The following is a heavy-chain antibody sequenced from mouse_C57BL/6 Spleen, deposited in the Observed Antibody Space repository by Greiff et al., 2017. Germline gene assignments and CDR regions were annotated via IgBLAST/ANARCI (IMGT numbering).Heavy chain of an antibody. V-gene: IGHV1-9*01. CDR1: GYTFTGYW. CDR3: ARGGYDVVMGWYFDV. Sequence: VQRVEPGAELMKPGASVKLSCKATGYTFTGYWIDWVKQRPGHGLEWIGEILPGSGSTNYNEKFKGKATFTADTSSNTAYMQLSSLTTEDSAIYYCARGGYDVVMGWYFDVWGTGTTVTVSS. J-gene: IGHJ1*03. CDR2: ILPGSGST. D-gene: IGHD2-2*01.